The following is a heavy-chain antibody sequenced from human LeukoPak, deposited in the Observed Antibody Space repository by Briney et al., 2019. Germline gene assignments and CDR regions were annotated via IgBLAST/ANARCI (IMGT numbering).Heavy chain of an antibody. V-gene: IGHV3-9*01. D-gene: IGHD6-13*01. CDR2: ISWRSGII. J-gene: IGHJ4*02. Sequence: HPGRSLRLSCAASGFTFDGYTMIWARQTPGKGLEWVSGISWRSGIIGYADSVKGRFTISRDNAKNSLYLQMNSLRAEDTAFYYCAKDIDSSSSWTGVDSWGQGTLVTVSS. CDR3: AKDIDSSSSWTGVDS. CDR1: GFTFDGYT.